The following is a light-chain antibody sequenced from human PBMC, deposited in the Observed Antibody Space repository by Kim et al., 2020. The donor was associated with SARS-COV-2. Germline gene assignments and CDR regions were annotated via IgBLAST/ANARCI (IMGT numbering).Light chain of an antibody. CDR1: SLRSYY. Sequence: SSELTQDPAVSVALGQTVRITCQGDSLRSYYASWYQQKPGQAPVLVIYGKNNRPSGIPDRFSGSSSGNTASLTITGAQAEDEADYYCNSRDSSGNNLRVF. CDR2: GKN. V-gene: IGLV3-19*01. J-gene: IGLJ1*01. CDR3: NSRDSSGNNLRV.